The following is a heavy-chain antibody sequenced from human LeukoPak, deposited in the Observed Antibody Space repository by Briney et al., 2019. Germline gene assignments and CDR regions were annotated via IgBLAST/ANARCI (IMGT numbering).Heavy chain of an antibody. J-gene: IGHJ4*02. CDR3: ARGVYSYGFIH. V-gene: IGHV6-1*01. CDR2: TYYRSKWSN. Sequence: SQTLSLTCAISGDSVSSNSATWTWIRQSPSRGLEWLGTTYYRSKWSNVYAVSVNSRMTINPDTSKNQFSLQLNSVTPEDTAVYFCARGVYSYGFIHWGQGTPVTVSS. CDR1: GDSVSSNSAT. D-gene: IGHD5-18*01.